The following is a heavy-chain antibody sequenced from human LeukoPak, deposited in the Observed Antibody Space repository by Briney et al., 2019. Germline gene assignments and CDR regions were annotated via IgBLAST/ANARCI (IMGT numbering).Heavy chain of an antibody. D-gene: IGHD6-19*01. V-gene: IGHV1-8*02. CDR2: MNPNSGNT. CDR1: GYTFTGYY. J-gene: IGHJ6*02. Sequence: ASVKVSCKASGYTFTGYYMHWVRQATGQGLEWMGWMNPNSGNTGYAQKFQGRVTMTRNTSISTAYMELSSLRSEDTAVYYCARGEGIAVAGTSDVWGQGTTVTVSS. CDR3: ARGEGIAVAGTSDV.